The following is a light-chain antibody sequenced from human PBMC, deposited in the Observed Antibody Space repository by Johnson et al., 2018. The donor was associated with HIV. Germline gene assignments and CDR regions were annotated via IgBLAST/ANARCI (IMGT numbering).Light chain of an antibody. CDR3: GTWDSNLSGGLCV. V-gene: IGLV1-51*01. CDR1: SSNIGNNY. Sequence: QSVLTQPPSVSAAPGQKVTISCSGSSSNIGNNYVSWYQQLPGTAPKLLIYDNNKRPSGIPDRFSGSKSGTSATLGITGLQTGDEADYYCGTWDSNLSGGLCVYGSGTRVTGL. J-gene: IGLJ1*01. CDR2: DNN.